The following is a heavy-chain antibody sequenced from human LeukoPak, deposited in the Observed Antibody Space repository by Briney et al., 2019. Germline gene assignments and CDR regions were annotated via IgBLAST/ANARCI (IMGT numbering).Heavy chain of an antibody. V-gene: IGHV4-4*02. CDR1: GGSISSSNW. Sequence: SETLSLTCAVSGGSISSSNWWSWVRQPPGKGLEWIGEIFYSGSTNYNPSLKSRIIISVDKSKNQFSLKLSSVTAADTAVYYCARERSGSEIFAPSFDISGQGTMVTVSS. J-gene: IGHJ3*02. CDR2: IFYSGST. CDR3: ARERSGSEIFAPSFDI. D-gene: IGHD3-3*01.